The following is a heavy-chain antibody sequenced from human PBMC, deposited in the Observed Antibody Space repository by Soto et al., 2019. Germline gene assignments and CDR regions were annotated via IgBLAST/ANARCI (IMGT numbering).Heavy chain of an antibody. V-gene: IGHV1-18*01. CDR2: ISPYSGNT. D-gene: IGHD6-19*01. J-gene: IGHJ4*02. CDR1: LYTFTNYG. CDR3: ATQPYSGDWPEGNYFGY. Sequence: QVLLVQSRAEVKKPGASVKVSCKTSLYTFTNYGFSWVRQAPGQGLEWMGWISPYSGNTNYAQKLQGRVTLTTDTSTTTAYLELRSLKSDDTAVYYCATQPYSGDWPEGNYFGYWGQGTLVTVSS.